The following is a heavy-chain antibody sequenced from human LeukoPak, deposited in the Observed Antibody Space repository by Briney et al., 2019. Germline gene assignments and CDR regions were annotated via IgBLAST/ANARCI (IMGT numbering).Heavy chain of an antibody. Sequence: SETLSLTCTVSGGSISSHYWSWIRQPPGKGLEWIGYIYYSGSTNYNPSLKSRVTISVDTSKNQFSLKLSSVTAADTAVYYCARTAVAVLGGFDPWGQGTLVTVSS. J-gene: IGHJ5*02. CDR2: IYYSGST. D-gene: IGHD6-19*01. CDR3: ARTAVAVLGGFDP. V-gene: IGHV4-59*11. CDR1: GGSISSHY.